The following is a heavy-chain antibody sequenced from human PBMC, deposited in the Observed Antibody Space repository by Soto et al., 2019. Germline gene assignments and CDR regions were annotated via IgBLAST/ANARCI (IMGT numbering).Heavy chain of an antibody. V-gene: IGHV1-3*01. CDR1: GYTFTSYA. CDR2: INAGNGNT. D-gene: IGHD6-13*01. Sequence: ASVKVSCKASGYTFTSYAMHWVRQAPGQRLEWMGWINAGNGNTKYSQKFQGRVTITRDTSASTAYMELSSLRSEDTAVYYCARDPSSSWYRGSYGTDVWGQGTTVTVSS. CDR3: ARDPSSSWYRGSYGTDV. J-gene: IGHJ6*02.